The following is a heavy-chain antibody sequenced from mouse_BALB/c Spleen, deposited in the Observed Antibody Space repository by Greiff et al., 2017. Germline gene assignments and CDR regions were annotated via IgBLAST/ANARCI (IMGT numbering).Heavy chain of an antibody. Sequence: EVNVVESGGGLVQPGGSLRLSCATSGFTFTDYYMSWVRQPPGKALEWLGFIRNKANGYTTEYSASVKGRFTISRDNSQSILYLQMNTLRAEDSATYYCARDKGGRGYYFDYWGQGTTLTVSS. CDR2: IRNKANGYTT. CDR3: ARDKGGRGYYFDY. V-gene: IGHV7-3*02. J-gene: IGHJ2*01. CDR1: GFTFTDYY.